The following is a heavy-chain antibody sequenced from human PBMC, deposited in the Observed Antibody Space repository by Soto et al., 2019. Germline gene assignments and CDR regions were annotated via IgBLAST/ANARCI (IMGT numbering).Heavy chain of an antibody. CDR2: ISYDGYNK. J-gene: IGHJ3*02. D-gene: IGHD3-16*02. CDR3: ARSGRGGPGSYRAI. V-gene: IGHV3-30-3*01. CDR1: GFTFSSYA. Sequence: PGGSLRLSCAASGFTFSSYAMHWVRQAPGKGLEWVAVISYDGYNKYYADSVKGRFTISRDNSKNTLYLQMNSLRAEDTAVYYCARSGRGGPGSYRAIWGQGTMVPVSS.